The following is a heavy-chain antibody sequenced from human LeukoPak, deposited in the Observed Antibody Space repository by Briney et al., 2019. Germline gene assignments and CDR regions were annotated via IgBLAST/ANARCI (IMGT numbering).Heavy chain of an antibody. J-gene: IGHJ5*02. Sequence: PGGSLRLSCAASAFNFSNYWMSWVRQAPGKGLEWVANIKQDGSEQYYVDSVKGRFTISRDNAKKSLYLQMNSLRAEDTAMYYCARDSLGRSTQYNWFDPWGQGTLVTVSS. D-gene: IGHD1-1*01. CDR3: ARDSLGRSTQYNWFDP. CDR2: IKQDGSEQ. CDR1: AFNFSNYW. V-gene: IGHV3-7*01.